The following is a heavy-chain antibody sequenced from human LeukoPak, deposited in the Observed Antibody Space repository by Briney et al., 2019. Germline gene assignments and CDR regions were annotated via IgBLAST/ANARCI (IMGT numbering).Heavy chain of an antibody. CDR3: ARRERGYSGYATFDY. J-gene: IGHJ4*02. CDR2: ISAYNGNT. V-gene: IGHV1-18*01. D-gene: IGHD5-12*01. Sequence: ASVKVSCKASGYTFTSYGISWVRQAPGQGLEWMGWISAYNGNTNYAQKLQGRVTMTTDTSTSTAYMELRSLRSDDTAVYYCARRERGYSGYATFDYWGQGTLVTVSS. CDR1: GYTFTSYG.